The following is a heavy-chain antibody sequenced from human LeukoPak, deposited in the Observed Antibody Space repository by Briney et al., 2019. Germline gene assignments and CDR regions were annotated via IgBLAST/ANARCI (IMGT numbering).Heavy chain of an antibody. J-gene: IGHJ3*02. CDR2: IYYSGST. Sequence: SETLSLTCAVYGGSFSSYYWSWIRQPPGKGLEWIGYIYYSGSTNYNPSLKSRVTISVDTSKNQFSLKLSSVTAADTAVYYCARHLILYRAGELSSPYAFDIWGQGTMVTVSS. D-gene: IGHD3-16*02. CDR1: GGSFSSYY. CDR3: ARHLILYRAGELSSPYAFDI. V-gene: IGHV4-59*08.